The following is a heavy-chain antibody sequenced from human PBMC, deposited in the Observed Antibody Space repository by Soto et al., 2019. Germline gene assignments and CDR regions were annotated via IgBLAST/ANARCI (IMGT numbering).Heavy chain of an antibody. CDR1: GGSISSGDYY. CDR3: ARSILDYYDNSGHSGYFDY. Sequence: QVQLQESGPGLVKPSQTLSLTCTVSGGSISSGDYYWSWIRQPPGKGLEWIGYIYYSGSTYYNPSLMSQVTISVDTSKIQCSLKLSSVTAADTAVYYCARSILDYYDNSGHSGYFDYWGQGTLVTVSS. D-gene: IGHD3-22*01. J-gene: IGHJ4*02. CDR2: IYYSGST. V-gene: IGHV4-30-4*01.